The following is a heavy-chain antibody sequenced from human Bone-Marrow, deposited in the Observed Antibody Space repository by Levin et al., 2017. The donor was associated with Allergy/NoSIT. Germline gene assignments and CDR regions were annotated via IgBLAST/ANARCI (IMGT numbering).Heavy chain of an antibody. CDR3: ARDPGYCISTSCPEYSSSSPRNYYYYGMDV. CDR2: ISSSSSTI. Sequence: GESLKISCAASGFTFSSYSMNWVRQAPGKGLEWVSYISSSSSTIYYADSVKGRFTISRDNAKNSLYLQMNSLRAEDTAVYYCARDPGYCISTSCPEYSSSSPRNYYYYGMDVWGQGTTVTVSS. J-gene: IGHJ6*02. CDR1: GFTFSSYS. D-gene: IGHD2-2*01. V-gene: IGHV3-48*04.